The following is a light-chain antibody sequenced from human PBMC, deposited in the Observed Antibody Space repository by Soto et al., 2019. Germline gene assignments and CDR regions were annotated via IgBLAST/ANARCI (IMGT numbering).Light chain of an antibody. CDR2: AAS. CDR1: QSISSY. V-gene: IGKV1-39*01. Sequence: DIQMTQSPASVSASVGDRVTITCRASQSISSYLNWYQQKPGKAPKLLIYAASSLQSGVPSRFSGSGSGTDFTLTXSSLQPEDFATYYCQQIYSTTFCQGTKL. CDR3: QQIYSTT. J-gene: IGKJ1*01.